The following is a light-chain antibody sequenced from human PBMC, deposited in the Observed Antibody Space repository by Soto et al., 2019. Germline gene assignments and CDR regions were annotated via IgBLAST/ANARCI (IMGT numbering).Light chain of an antibody. J-gene: IGLJ1*01. Sequence: QSVLTQPPSVSAAPGQKVTISCSGSTSNIGNNYVSWYQHLPGAAPKLLMYDYNRRPSGIPDRFSGSRSGTLATLGITGLQTGDEADYYCATWDSSLRAYVFGAGTKVTVL. CDR2: DYN. V-gene: IGLV1-51*01. CDR1: TSNIGNNY. CDR3: ATWDSSLRAYV.